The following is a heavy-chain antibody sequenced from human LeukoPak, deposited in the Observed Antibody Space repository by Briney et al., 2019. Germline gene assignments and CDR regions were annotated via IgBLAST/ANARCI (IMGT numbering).Heavy chain of an antibody. CDR2: IKQDGSVK. D-gene: IGHD6-19*01. CDR1: GFTFSSYW. Sequence: GGSLRLSCAASGFTFSSYWMSWVRQAPGKGLEWVANIKQDGSVKNYVDSVKGRFTISRDNAKNSLYLQMNSLRAEDTAIYYCARDGDTSGWYAWGQGILVTVSS. V-gene: IGHV3-7*03. J-gene: IGHJ5*02. CDR3: ARDGDTSGWYA.